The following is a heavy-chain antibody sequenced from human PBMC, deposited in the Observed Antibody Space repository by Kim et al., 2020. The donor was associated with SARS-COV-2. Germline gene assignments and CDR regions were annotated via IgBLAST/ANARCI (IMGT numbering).Heavy chain of an antibody. CDR1: GGSISSSSYY. CDR2: LYYSGGS. CDR3: ARHQGAYGSGNGWFDP. Sequence: SETLSLTCTVSGGSISSSSYYWGWIRQPPGKGLEWIGSLYYSGGSFYNPSLQSRVTIAVDMSKNQFSLKLTSVTAADTAVYYCARHQGAYGSGNGWFDPWGQGTLVTVSS. D-gene: IGHD3-10*01. V-gene: IGHV4-39*01. J-gene: IGHJ5*02.